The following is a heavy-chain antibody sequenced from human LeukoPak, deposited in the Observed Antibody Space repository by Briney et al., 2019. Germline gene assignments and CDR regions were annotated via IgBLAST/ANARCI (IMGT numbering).Heavy chain of an antibody. D-gene: IGHD2-2*01. CDR3: AKGGGASVSSYCTSITCRRFDP. CDR2: ISASGGST. V-gene: IGHV3-23*01. Sequence: GGSLRLSCAASGFTFSNHATSWVRQAPGKGLEWVSSISASGGSTYFADSVRGRFSISRDNSKDTLYLQINSRRAGDRAFYYCAKGGGASVSSYCTSITCRRFDPWGQGTLVTVSS. J-gene: IGHJ5*02. CDR1: GFTFSNHA.